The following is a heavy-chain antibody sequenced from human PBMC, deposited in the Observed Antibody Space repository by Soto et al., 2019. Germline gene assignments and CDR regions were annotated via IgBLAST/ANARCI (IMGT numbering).Heavy chain of an antibody. CDR1: GFTFGSYA. J-gene: IGHJ4*02. CDR2: ISYDGSNK. Sequence: QVQLVESGGGVVQPGRSLRLSCAASGFTFGSYAMHWVRQAPGKGLEWVAVISYDGSNKYYADSVKGRFTISRDNSKNTLYLQMNSLRAEDSAVYYCARGHPPYWGQGTLVTVSS. CDR3: ARGHPPY. V-gene: IGHV3-30-3*01.